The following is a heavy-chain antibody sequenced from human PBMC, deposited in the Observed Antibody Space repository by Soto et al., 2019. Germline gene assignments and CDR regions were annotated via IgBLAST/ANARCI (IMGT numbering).Heavy chain of an antibody. CDR1: GYTFTSYG. CDR3: ARDGYFDH. V-gene: IGHV1-18*01. Sequence: QVQLVQSGAEVKKPGDSVRVSCKASGYTFTSYGIGWVRQAPGQGLEWMGWISANNGNTKYAQKLQGRVTMTTDASTSTAYMELRSLRSDGGAVYYCARDGYFDHWGQGTLVSVSS. J-gene: IGHJ4*02. CDR2: ISANNGNT.